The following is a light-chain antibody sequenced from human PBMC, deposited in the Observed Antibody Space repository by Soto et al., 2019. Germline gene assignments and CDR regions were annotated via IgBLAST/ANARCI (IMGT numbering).Light chain of an antibody. J-gene: IGLJ1*01. Sequence: QTVVTQPPSASGTPGQTVTISCSGSSSNIGGNTVNWYQHLPGTAPKLLIYSNNQRPSGVPDRFSGSKSGTSASLAISGLQSEDEADYYCAAWDDSPNGYVFGTGTKLTVL. CDR3: AAWDDSPNGYV. CDR2: SNN. V-gene: IGLV1-44*01. CDR1: SSNIGGNT.